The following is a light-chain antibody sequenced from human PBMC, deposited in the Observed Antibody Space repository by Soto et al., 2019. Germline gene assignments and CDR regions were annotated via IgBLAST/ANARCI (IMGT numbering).Light chain of an antibody. J-gene: IGKJ3*01. CDR2: DAS. CDR1: QSISSW. Sequence: DIQMTQSPSTLSASVGDRVTITFLASQSISSWLAWYQQKPGKAPKLLIYDASSLESGVPSRFSGSGSGTDFTLTISSLEPEDFAVYYCQQRSSWPANFGPGTKVDIK. CDR3: QQRSSWPAN. V-gene: IGKV1-5*01.